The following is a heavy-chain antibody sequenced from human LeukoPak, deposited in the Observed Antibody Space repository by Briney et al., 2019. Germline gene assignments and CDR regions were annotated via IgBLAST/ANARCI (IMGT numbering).Heavy chain of an antibody. D-gene: IGHD3-16*02. CDR3: ASGVGANDYVWGSYRRGLYYFDY. CDR2: IIPIFGTA. CDR1: GYTFTSYY. J-gene: IGHJ4*02. V-gene: IGHV1-69*13. Sequence: VASVKVSCKASGYTFTSYYMHWVRQAPGQGLEWMGGIIPIFGTANYAQKFQGRVTITADESTSTAYMELSSLRSEDTAVYYCASGVGANDYVWGSYRRGLYYFDYWGQGTLVTVSS.